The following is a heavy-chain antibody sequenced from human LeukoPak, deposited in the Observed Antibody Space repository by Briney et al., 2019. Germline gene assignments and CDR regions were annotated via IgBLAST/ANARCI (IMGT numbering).Heavy chain of an antibody. J-gene: IGHJ4*02. CDR2: ISGSGGST. D-gene: IGHD6-13*01. Sequence: GGSXLLSCAASGFTFSSYAMSWVRPAPGKGLGWVSAISGSGGSTYYAASVKGRFTISTDNSKNTLYLQMNSLRAEDTAVYYCARMEGWQQPSVLVYWGQGTLVTVSS. V-gene: IGHV3-23*01. CDR3: ARMEGWQQPSVLVY. CDR1: GFTFSSYA.